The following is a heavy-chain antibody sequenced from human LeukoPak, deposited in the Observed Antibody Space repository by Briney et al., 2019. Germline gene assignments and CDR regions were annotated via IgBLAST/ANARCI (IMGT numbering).Heavy chain of an antibody. CDR3: VKDGGLYYDIFKEASDI. J-gene: IGHJ3*02. V-gene: IGHV3-23*01. CDR1: GFTFSSYA. D-gene: IGHD3-9*01. Sequence: PGGSLRLSCAASGFTFSSYAMSWVRQAPGKGLEWVSAISGSGGSTYYADSVKGRFTISRDNSKNTLYLQMNSLRAEDTAVYYCVKDGGLYYDIFKEASDIWGQGTMVTVSS. CDR2: ISGSGGST.